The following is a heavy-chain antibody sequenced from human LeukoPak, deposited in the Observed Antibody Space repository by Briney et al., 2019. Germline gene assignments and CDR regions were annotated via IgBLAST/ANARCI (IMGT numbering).Heavy chain of an antibody. CDR3: ARDFEAILTGTIPLDY. Sequence: GPLRLSCAASGFTFSSYAMHWVRQAPGKGLEWVAVISYDGSNKYYADSVKGRFTISRDNSKNTLYLQMNSLRAEDTAVYYCARDFEAILTGTIPLDYWGQGTLVTVSS. V-gene: IGHV3-30*04. J-gene: IGHJ4*02. CDR2: ISYDGSNK. CDR1: GFTFSSYA. D-gene: IGHD3-9*01.